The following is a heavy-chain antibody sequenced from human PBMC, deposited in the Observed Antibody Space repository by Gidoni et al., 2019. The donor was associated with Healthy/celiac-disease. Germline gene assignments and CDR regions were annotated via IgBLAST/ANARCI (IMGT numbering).Heavy chain of an antibody. CDR2: IWYDGSNK. CDR3: ARESGYQLLFSGYDYYYGMDV. V-gene: IGHV3-33*01. J-gene: IGHJ6*02. D-gene: IGHD2-2*01. Sequence: QVPLVESGGGVVQPGSSLRLSCSASGFTFRSYRILLVRQAPGKGLEWVAVIWYDGSNKYYADSVKGRFTISRDNSKNTLYLQMNSLRAEDTAVYYCARESGYQLLFSGYDYYYGMDVWGQGTTVTVSS. CDR1: GFTFRSYR.